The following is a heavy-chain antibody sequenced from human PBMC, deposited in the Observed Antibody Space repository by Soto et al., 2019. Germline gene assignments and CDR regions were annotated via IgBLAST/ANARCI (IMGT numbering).Heavy chain of an antibody. D-gene: IGHD3-10*01. CDR1: GFTFSSYA. J-gene: IGHJ4*02. CDR3: AKRGSVSQFDY. Sequence: EVQLLESGGGLVQPGGSLRLSCAASGFTFSSYAMSWVRQAPGKGLEWVSVISGSGGSTYYADSVKGRFTISRDNSKNTLYLQMIGLRAEETAVDYCAKRGSVSQFDYWGQGTLVTVSS. V-gene: IGHV3-23*01. CDR2: ISGSGGST.